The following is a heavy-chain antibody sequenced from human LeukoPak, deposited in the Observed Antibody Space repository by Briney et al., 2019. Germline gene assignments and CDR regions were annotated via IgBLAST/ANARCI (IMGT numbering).Heavy chain of an antibody. Sequence: PGGSLRLSCAAPGFTFRRYWMSWARQASGKGLEWVANIKQDGSEKYYVDSVKGRFTISRDNAKNSLYLQMNSLRAEDTAVYYCVGLGENYWGQGTLVTVSS. CDR3: VGLGENY. CDR2: IKQDGSEK. V-gene: IGHV3-7*02. J-gene: IGHJ4*02. D-gene: IGHD3-10*01. CDR1: GFTFRRYW.